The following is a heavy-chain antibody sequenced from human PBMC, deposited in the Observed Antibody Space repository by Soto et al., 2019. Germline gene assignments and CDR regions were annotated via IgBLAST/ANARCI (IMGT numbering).Heavy chain of an antibody. J-gene: IGHJ4*02. D-gene: IGHD3-22*01. CDR2: IYYSGST. CDR1: GGSISSYY. Sequence: SETLSLTCTVSGGSISSYYWSWIRQPPGKGLEWIGYIYYSGSTNYNPSLKSRVTTSVDTSKNQFSLKLSSVTAADTAVYYCARHSSLTTAGWVDYWGQGTLVTVSS. V-gene: IGHV4-59*08. CDR3: ARHSSLTTAGWVDY.